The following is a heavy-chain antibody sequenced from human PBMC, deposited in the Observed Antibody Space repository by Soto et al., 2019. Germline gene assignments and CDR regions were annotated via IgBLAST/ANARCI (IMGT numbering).Heavy chain of an antibody. CDR3: ATAGGATYLHGDVGDAFDI. J-gene: IGHJ3*02. D-gene: IGHD1-26*01. Sequence: VKALCKDSGDRLSEVYRQWVGQAGGKRLKWMGGFDPEDGETIYAQKFQGRVTMTEDTSTDTAYMELSGLRSEDTAVYYCATAGGATYLHGDVGDAFDIWGQGTMVTVSS. CDR2: FDPEDGET. CDR1: GDRLSEVY. V-gene: IGHV1-24*01.